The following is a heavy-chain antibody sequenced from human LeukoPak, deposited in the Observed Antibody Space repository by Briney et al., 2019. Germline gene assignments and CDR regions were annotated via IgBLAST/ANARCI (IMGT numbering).Heavy chain of an antibody. J-gene: IGHJ4*02. Sequence: GGSLRLSCSASGFISSNYAMSWVRQAPGKGLQWVAGISGSGGSTYYADSVKGRFTISRDNSKNALYLQMNSLRAEDTAVYYCAKDSLGSWSGFYFGVFDYWGQGALVTVSS. CDR1: GFISSNYA. D-gene: IGHD3-3*01. V-gene: IGHV3-23*01. CDR2: ISGSGGST. CDR3: AKDSLGSWSGFYFGVFDY.